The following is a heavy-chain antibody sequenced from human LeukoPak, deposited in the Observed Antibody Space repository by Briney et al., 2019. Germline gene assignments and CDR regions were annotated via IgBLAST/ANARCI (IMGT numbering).Heavy chain of an antibody. CDR3: AKGPGRYVAYYFDY. J-gene: IGHJ4*02. V-gene: IGHV3-23*01. Sequence: GGSLRLSCAASEFTFSTYGMHWVRQAPGKGLEWVSAISGSGGSTYYADSVKGRFTISRDNSKNTLYLQMNSLRAEDTAVYYCAKGPGRYVAYYFDYWGQGTLVTVSS. D-gene: IGHD3-9*01. CDR1: EFTFSTYG. CDR2: ISGSGGST.